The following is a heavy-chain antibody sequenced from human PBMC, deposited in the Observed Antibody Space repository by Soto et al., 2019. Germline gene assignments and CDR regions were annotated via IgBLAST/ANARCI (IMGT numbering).Heavy chain of an antibody. V-gene: IGHV1-8*01. CDR2: MNPNSGNT. CDR1: GYTFTSYD. J-gene: IGHJ6*02. CDR3: ARDQGSNVAGNQQLVAYYYYGMDV. D-gene: IGHD6-13*01. Sequence: GASVKVSCKASGYTFTSYDINWVRQATGQGLEWMGWMNPNSGNTGYAQKFQGRVTMTRNTSISTAYMELSSLRSEDTAVYYCARDQGSNVAGNQQLVAYYYYGMDVWGQGTTVTVSS.